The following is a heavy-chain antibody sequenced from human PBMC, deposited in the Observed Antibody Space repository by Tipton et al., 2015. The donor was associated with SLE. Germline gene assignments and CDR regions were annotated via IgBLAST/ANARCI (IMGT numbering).Heavy chain of an antibody. CDR2: IYYSGSA. CDR1: GGSISSSSYY. Sequence: TLSLTCTVSGGSISSSSYYWGWIRQPPGKGLEWIGSIYYSGSAYYNPSFKSRVTISVDTSKNQFSLKLSSVTAADTAVYYCARGPYCSGDTCYSDFYYGMDIWGQGTTVSVSS. J-gene: IGHJ6*02. CDR3: ARGPYCSGDTCYSDFYYGMDI. D-gene: IGHD2-15*01. V-gene: IGHV4-39*01.